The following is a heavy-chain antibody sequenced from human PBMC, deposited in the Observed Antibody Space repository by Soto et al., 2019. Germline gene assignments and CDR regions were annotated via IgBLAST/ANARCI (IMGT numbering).Heavy chain of an antibody. V-gene: IGHV5-10-1*01. Sequence: PGESLKISCKGSGYSFTSYWISWLRQMPGKGLEGMGRIDPSDSYTNYSPSFQGHVTISADKSTSTAYLQWSSLKASDTAMYYCARHRVQLWSPYYYGMDVWGQGTTVTVSS. CDR1: GYSFTSYW. CDR3: ARHRVQLWSPYYYGMDV. CDR2: IDPSDSYT. D-gene: IGHD5-18*01. J-gene: IGHJ6*02.